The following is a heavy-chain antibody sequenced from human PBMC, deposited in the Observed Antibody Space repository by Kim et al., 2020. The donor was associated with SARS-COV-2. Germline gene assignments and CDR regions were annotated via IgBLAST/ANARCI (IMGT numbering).Heavy chain of an antibody. CDR1: GGSISSSNW. Sequence: SETLSLTCAVSGGSISSSNWWSWVRQPPGKGLEWIGEIYHSGSTNYNPSLKSRVTISVDKSKNQFSLKLSSVTAADTAVYYCARGSVRRELYYYYYMDVWVKGTAVTVTS. V-gene: IGHV4-4*02. J-gene: IGHJ6*03. CDR3: ARGSVRRELYYYYYMDV. D-gene: IGHD1-7*01. CDR2: IYHSGST.